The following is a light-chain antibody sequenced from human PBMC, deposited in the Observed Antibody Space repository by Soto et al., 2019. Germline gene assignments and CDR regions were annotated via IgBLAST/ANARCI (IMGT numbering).Light chain of an antibody. V-gene: IGLV2-11*01. CDR3: CTYAGSYTFVV. J-gene: IGLJ3*02. CDR2: DVS. CDR1: SSDVGGYNY. Sequence: QSALTQPRSVSGSPGQSVTISCTGTSSDVGGYNYVSWYQQHPGKAPKLMIYDVSKRPSGVPDRFSGSKSGNTASLTISGLQEDEEADYYCCTYAGSYTFVVFGGGTKLTVL.